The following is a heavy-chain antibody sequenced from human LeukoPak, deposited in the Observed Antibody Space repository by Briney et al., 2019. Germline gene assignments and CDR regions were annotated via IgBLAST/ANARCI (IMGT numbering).Heavy chain of an antibody. CDR2: ISAYNGNT. Sequence: ASVKVSCKASGYTFTGYYMHWVRQAPGQGLEWMGWISAYNGNTNYAQKLRGRVTMTTDTSTGTAYMELRSLRSDDTAVYYCARGIYYYDSSGYTAFDIWGQGTMVTVSS. CDR3: ARGIYYYDSSGYTAFDI. D-gene: IGHD3-22*01. V-gene: IGHV1-18*04. CDR1: GYTFTGYY. J-gene: IGHJ3*02.